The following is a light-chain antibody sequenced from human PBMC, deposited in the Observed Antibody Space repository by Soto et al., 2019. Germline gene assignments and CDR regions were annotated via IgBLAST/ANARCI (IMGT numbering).Light chain of an antibody. J-gene: IGKJ1*01. CDR1: QSVNRW. CDR2: ETS. Sequence: IHMTHSPSTLSASVAYRVSITFRASQSVNRWLAWYQQKPGKAPKLLIYETSSLESGVPSRFGGSGSGTEFTLTISSLQPDDFATYYCQHSNSYSEAFGQGTKVDIK. CDR3: QHSNSYSEA. V-gene: IGKV1-5*03.